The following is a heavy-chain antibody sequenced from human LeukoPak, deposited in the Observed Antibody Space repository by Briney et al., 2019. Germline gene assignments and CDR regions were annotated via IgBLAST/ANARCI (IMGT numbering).Heavy chain of an antibody. Sequence: KTSETQSLTCTVSGGSISSGGYYWSWIRQHPGKGLEWIGYIYYSGSTYYNPSLKSRVTISVDTSKNQFSLKLSSVTAADTAVYYCARVDYGDYGVGNYWGQGTLVTVSS. CDR2: IYYSGST. J-gene: IGHJ4*02. CDR1: GGSISSGGYY. CDR3: ARVDYGDYGVGNY. V-gene: IGHV4-31*03. D-gene: IGHD4-17*01.